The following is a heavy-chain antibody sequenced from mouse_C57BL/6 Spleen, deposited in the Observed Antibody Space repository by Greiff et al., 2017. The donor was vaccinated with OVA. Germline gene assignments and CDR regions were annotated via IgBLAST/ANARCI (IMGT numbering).Heavy chain of an antibody. CDR3: ARESSSYAMDY. CDR2: ISYDGSN. J-gene: IGHJ4*01. Sequence: EVQLVESGPGLVKPSQSLSLTCSVTGYSITSGYYWNWIRQFPGNKLEWMGYISYDGSNNYNPSLKNRISITRDTSKNQFFLKLNSLTTEDTATYYCARESSSYAMDYWGQGTSVTVSS. V-gene: IGHV3-6*01. D-gene: IGHD1-1*01. CDR1: GYSITSGYY.